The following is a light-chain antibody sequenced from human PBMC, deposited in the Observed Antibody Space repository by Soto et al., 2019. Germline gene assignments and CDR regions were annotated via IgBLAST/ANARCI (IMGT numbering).Light chain of an antibody. J-gene: IGKJ1*01. CDR2: DAS. CDR1: RSISRW. CDR3: HHET. V-gene: IGKV1-5*01. Sequence: DIQMTQSPSTLSASVGDRVTITCRASRSISRWLAWYQQKPGKAPKLLIYDASTFTSGVSSRFSGSGSGTESTLTITSLQHDDFATYYCHHETFGPGTKVEIK.